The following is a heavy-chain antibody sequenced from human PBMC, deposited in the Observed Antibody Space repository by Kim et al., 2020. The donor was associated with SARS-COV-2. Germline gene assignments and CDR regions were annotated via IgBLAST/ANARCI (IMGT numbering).Heavy chain of an antibody. Sequence: SETLSLTCFVSGDSMNYYYWSWVRQPPGKGLEWIGYIYYTGNIIYNPSLEGRVTISLDKSKKGFALKLTSVTTADTAVYYCARSQARWLQFSALDMWGQGTRVIVSS. CDR3: ARSQARWLQFSALDM. CDR1: GDSMNYYY. CDR2: IYYTGNI. J-gene: IGHJ3*02. V-gene: IGHV4-59*13. D-gene: IGHD5-12*01.